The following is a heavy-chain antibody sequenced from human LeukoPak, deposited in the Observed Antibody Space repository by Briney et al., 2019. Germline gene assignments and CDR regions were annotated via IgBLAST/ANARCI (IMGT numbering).Heavy chain of an antibody. J-gene: IGHJ4*02. V-gene: IGHV3-7*04. CDR2: INKDGNES. Sequence: GGSLTLSCTASGFTFSSYWMSCARRAPGKGVEWVANINKDGNESYYVDSVMGRFTISRDNVNNLLYLQMNSLRAEDTAVYYCARDRGYSGYDDFRYWGQGTLVTVCS. CDR1: GFTFSSYW. D-gene: IGHD5-12*01. CDR3: ARDRGYSGYDDFRY.